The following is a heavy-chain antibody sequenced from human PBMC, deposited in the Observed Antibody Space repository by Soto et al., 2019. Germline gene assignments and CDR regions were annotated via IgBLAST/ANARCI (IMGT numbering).Heavy chain of an antibody. CDR3: VHSNAPYDFWSGYSDNWFDP. J-gene: IGHJ5*02. CDR2: IYWNDEK. V-gene: IGHV2-5*01. D-gene: IGHD3-3*01. Sequence: SGPTLVNPTQTLTLTCTFSGFSLSTSGMGVAWIRQPPGKALEWLALIYWNDEKRYSPSLKNRLTITKDTSKNQVVLTVTNMDPVDTATYYCVHSNAPYDFWSGYSDNWFDPWGQGALVTVSS. CDR1: GFSLSTSGMG.